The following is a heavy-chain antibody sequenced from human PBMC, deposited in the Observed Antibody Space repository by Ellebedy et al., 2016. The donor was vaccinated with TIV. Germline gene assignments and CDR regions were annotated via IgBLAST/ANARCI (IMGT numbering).Heavy chain of an antibody. CDR3: AKGRGGGSDSSAPRYYFDY. V-gene: IGHV3-74*01. CDR1: GFTFSDCW. CDR2: VTANGTTT. D-gene: IGHD3-22*01. Sequence: GESLKISCAAAGFTFSDCWMHWVRQAPGKGLEWVSLVTANGTTTIYADSVKGRFTISRDNAKNSLYLQMNSLRAEDTAVYYCAKGRGGGSDSSAPRYYFDYWGLGTLVTVSS. J-gene: IGHJ4*02.